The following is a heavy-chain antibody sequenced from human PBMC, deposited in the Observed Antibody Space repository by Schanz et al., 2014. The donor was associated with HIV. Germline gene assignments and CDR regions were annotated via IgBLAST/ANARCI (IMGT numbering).Heavy chain of an antibody. CDR2: ISGSGGST. CDR3: ARETGGSGWYTLDY. D-gene: IGHD6-19*01. CDR1: GFTFSSYA. J-gene: IGHJ4*02. Sequence: EVQLLESGGGLVQPGGSLRLSCAASGFTFSSYAMSWVRQAPGKGLEWVSAISGSGGSTYYADSVKGRFTISRDNSKNTLNLQMNSLRAEDTAMYFCARETGGSGWYTLDYWGQGTLVTVSS. V-gene: IGHV3-23*01.